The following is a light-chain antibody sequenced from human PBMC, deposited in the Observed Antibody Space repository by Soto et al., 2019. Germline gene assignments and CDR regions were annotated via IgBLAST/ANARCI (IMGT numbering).Light chain of an antibody. Sequence: AIQLTQSPSSLSASVGDRVTITCRASQGISSSLAWYQQKPGQAPKLLIYDASSLESWVPSRFSGSGSGTDFTLTISSLQPEDFATYYCQQFNSYPIPFGQGTRLEIK. CDR1: QGISSS. CDR2: DAS. J-gene: IGKJ5*01. V-gene: IGKV1-13*02. CDR3: QQFNSYPIP.